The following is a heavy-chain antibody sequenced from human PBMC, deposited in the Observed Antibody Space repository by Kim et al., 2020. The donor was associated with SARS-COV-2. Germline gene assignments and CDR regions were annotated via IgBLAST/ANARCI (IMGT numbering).Heavy chain of an antibody. Sequence: SETLSLTCTVSGGSISSSSYYWGWIRQPPGKGLEWIGSIYYSGSTYYNPSLKSRVTISVDTSKNQFSLKLSSVTAADTAVYYCARVDSSSGSTPSAYYY. CDR3: ARVDSSSGSTPSAYYY. J-gene: IGHJ6*01. V-gene: IGHV4-39*01. D-gene: IGHD6-13*01. CDR1: GGSISSSSYY. CDR2: IYYSGST.